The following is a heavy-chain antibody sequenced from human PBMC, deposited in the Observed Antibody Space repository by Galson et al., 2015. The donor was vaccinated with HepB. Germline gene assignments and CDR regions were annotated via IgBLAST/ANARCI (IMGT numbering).Heavy chain of an antibody. CDR3: ARQDNWNDHGYYGMDV. CDR1: GYSFTSYW. Sequence: QSGAEVKKPGESLKISCKGSGYSFTSYWIGWVRQMPGKGLEWMGIIYPGDSDTRYSPSFQGQVTISADKSISTAYLQWSSLKASDTAMYYCARQDNWNDHGYYGMDVWGQGTTVTVSS. V-gene: IGHV5-51*01. CDR2: IYPGDSDT. D-gene: IGHD1-20*01. J-gene: IGHJ6*02.